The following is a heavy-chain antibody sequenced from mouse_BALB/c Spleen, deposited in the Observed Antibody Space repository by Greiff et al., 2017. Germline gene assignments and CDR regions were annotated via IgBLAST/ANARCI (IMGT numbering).Heavy chain of an antibody. CDR1: GYTFTSYW. CDR2: INPSTGYT. CDR3: TSYYRYDEGYFDV. V-gene: IGHV1-7*01. J-gene: IGHJ1*01. Sequence: VQLQQSGAELAKPGASVKMSCKASGYTFTSYWMHWVKQRPGQGLEWIGYINPSTGYTEYNQKFKDKATLTADKSSSTAYMQLSSLTSEDSAVYYCTSYYRYDEGYFDVWGAGTTVTVSS. D-gene: IGHD2-14*01.